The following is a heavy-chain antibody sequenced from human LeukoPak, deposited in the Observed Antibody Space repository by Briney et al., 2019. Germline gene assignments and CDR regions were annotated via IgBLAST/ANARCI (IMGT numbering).Heavy chain of an antibody. CDR1: GYTFTSYA. D-gene: IGHD5-18*01. J-gene: IGHJ4*02. CDR3: ARGGYSYRTLLGGYFDY. CDR2: IIPIFGTA. Sequence: ASVKVSCKASGYTFTSYAISWVRQAPGQGLEWMGGIIPIFGTANYAQKFQGRVTITADESTSTAYMELSSLRSEDTAVYYCARGGYSYRTLLGGYFDYWGQGTLVTVSS. V-gene: IGHV1-69*13.